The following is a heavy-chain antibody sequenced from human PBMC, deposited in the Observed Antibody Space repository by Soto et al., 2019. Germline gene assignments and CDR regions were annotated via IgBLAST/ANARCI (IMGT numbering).Heavy chain of an antibody. V-gene: IGHV4-31*03. Sequence: SETLSLTCTVSGGSISSGGYYWSWIRQHPGKGLEWIGYIYYSGSTYYNPSLKSRVTISVDTSKNQFSLKLSSVTAADTAVYYCARGRGYCTNGVCYGSSSYFDYWGQGTLVTVSS. CDR3: ARGRGYCTNGVCYGSSSYFDY. D-gene: IGHD2-8*01. CDR1: GGSISSGGYY. CDR2: IYYSGST. J-gene: IGHJ4*02.